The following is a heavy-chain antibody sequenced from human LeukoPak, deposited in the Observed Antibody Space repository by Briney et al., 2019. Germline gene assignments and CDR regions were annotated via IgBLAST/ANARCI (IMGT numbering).Heavy chain of an antibody. CDR2: FYPGDSDT. J-gene: IGHJ4*02. CDR1: GYSFTSYW. V-gene: IGHV5-51*01. Sequence: GESLKTSCKGPGYSFTSYWIGRVRQMPGKGLEWMGIFYPGDSDTRYSPSFQGQVTISADKSISTAYLQWSSLKASDTAMYYCARQEYSSGWLDYWGEGTLVTVSS. D-gene: IGHD6-19*01. CDR3: ARQEYSSGWLDY.